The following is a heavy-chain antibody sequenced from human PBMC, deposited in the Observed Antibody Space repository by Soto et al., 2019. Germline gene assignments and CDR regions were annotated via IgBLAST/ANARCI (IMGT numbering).Heavy chain of an antibody. CDR2: INHSGST. V-gene: IGHV4-34*01. CDR1: GGSFSGYY. D-gene: IGHD2-15*01. J-gene: IGHJ5*02. CDR3: ARPLRWCSGGSCYVWFDP. Sequence: QVQLQQWGAGLLKPSETLSLTCAVYGGSFSGYYWSWIRQPPGKGLEWIGEINHSGSTNYNPSLKSRVTISVDTSKNQFSLKLSSVTAADTAVYYCARPLRWCSGGSCYVWFDPWGQGTLVTVSS.